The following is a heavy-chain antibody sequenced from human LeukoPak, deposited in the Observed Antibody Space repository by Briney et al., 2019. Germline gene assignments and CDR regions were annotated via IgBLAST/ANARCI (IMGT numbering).Heavy chain of an antibody. V-gene: IGHV3-21*04. CDR2: ISSSSYI. CDR3: AREQNLGPGSGWYFDL. J-gene: IGHJ2*01. Sequence: RGSLRLSCAASGFSFSSYDISWVRQAPGKGLEWVSSISSSSYIYYADSVKGRFTISRGNAKNSLYLQMNSLRAEDTALYYCAREQNLGPGSGWYFDLWGRGTLVTVSS. D-gene: IGHD6-19*01. CDR1: GFSFSSYD.